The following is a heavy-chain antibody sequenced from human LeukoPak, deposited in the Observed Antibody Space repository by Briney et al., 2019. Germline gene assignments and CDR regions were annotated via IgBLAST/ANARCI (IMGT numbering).Heavy chain of an antibody. D-gene: IGHD5-12*01. Sequence: GGPLRLSCAASGFTFDDYTMHWVRQAPGKGLEWVSLISWDGGSTYYADSVKGRFTISRDNSKNSLYLQMNSLRTEDTALYYCAKDGVNGYMIFDYWGQGTLVTVSS. J-gene: IGHJ4*02. CDR2: ISWDGGST. V-gene: IGHV3-43*01. CDR1: GFTFDDYT. CDR3: AKDGVNGYMIFDY.